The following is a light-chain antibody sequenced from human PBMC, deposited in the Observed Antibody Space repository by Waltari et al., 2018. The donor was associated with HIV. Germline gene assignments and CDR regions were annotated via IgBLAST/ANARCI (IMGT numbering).Light chain of an antibody. Sequence: SYELTQPPSVSVSPGQTASIPCSGAKLGDKYACWYQQKPGQSPVLVIYQDSKRPSGIPERFSGSNSGNTATLTISGTQAMDEADYYCQAWDSSTEDVVFGGGTKLTVL. V-gene: IGLV3-1*01. CDR2: QDS. J-gene: IGLJ2*01. CDR3: QAWDSSTEDVV. CDR1: KLGDKY.